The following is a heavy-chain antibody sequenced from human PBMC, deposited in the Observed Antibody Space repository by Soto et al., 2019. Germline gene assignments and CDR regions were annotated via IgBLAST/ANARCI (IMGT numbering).Heavy chain of an antibody. Sequence: QVQLQESGPGLVKPSGTLSLTCAVSAGSISSSSWWSWVRQPPGKGLEWIREIYHSGSTTYSPSLKSPVTISVDKSKNQFYLKLSSVTAADTAVYYCARRGDGSGSLDYWGRGTLVTVSS. D-gene: IGHD3-10*01. V-gene: IGHV4-4*02. CDR3: ARRGDGSGSLDY. CDR1: AGSISSSSW. CDR2: IYHSGST. J-gene: IGHJ4*02.